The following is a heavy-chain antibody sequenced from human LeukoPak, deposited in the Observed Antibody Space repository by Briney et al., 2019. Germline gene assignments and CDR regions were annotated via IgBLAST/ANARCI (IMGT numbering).Heavy chain of an antibody. CDR1: GGTFSSYA. V-gene: IGHV1-69*13. CDR2: IIPIFGTA. Sequence: SVKVSCKASGGTFSSYAISWVRQAPGQGLEWMGGIIPIFGTANYAQKFQGRVTITADESTSTAYMELSSLRSEDTAVYYCARGVRFLEWSHYYMDVWGKGTTVTVSS. D-gene: IGHD3-3*01. J-gene: IGHJ6*03. CDR3: ARGVRFLEWSHYYMDV.